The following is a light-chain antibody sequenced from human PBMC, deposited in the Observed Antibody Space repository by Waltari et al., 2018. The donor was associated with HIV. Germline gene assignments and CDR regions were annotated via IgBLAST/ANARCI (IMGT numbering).Light chain of an antibody. J-gene: IGKJ2*01. CDR1: QSVLHSSNNKNY. CDR2: WTS. V-gene: IGKV4-1*01. CDR3: QQFYTTPYT. Sequence: DIVMTQTPDYLAVSLGERATINCKASQSVLHSSNNKNYLAWYQQKPRQPPKLLIYWTSIRGSGVPDRFSASGSGTDFTLTISSLQAEDVAVYYCQQFYTTPYTFGQGTKLEI.